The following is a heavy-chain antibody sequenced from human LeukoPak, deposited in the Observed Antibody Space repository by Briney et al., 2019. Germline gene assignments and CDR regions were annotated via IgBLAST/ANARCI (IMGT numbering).Heavy chain of an antibody. V-gene: IGHV3-30*18. CDR1: GFTFSSYG. Sequence: GRSLRLSCAASGFTFSSYGMHWVRQAPGKGLEWVAVISYDGSNKYYADSVKGRFTISRDNSKNTLYLQMNSLRAEDTAVYYCAKDSLEYCGYDSPGYWGQGTLVTVSS. J-gene: IGHJ4*02. CDR3: AKDSLEYCGYDSPGY. CDR2: ISYDGSNK. D-gene: IGHD5-12*01.